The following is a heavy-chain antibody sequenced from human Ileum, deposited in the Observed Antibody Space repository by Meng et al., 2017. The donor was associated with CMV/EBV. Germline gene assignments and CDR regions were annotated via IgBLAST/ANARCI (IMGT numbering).Heavy chain of an antibody. Sequence: QVQRQGSGPGLVKPSQTLSLTCPVSGASISSSDYYWSWIRQPPGKGLEWIGYIHYSGSTYYNPSLKSRVTISEDTSKNQFSLKLNSVTAADTAVYYCARASYYDSSYFDNWGQGTLVTVSS. CDR2: IHYSGST. V-gene: IGHV4-30-4*08. CDR1: GASISSSDYY. D-gene: IGHD3-22*01. CDR3: ARASYYDSSYFDN. J-gene: IGHJ4*02.